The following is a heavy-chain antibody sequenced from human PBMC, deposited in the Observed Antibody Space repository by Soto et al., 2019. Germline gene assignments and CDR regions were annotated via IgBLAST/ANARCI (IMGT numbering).Heavy chain of an antibody. Sequence: GGSLRLSCVASGFLFNSYSMNWVRQAPGKGLDWISYINSGSTSVFYADSVKGRFTISRDNAKNSLYLQMNSLRAEDTAVYYCGSSASPDAYWGQGTLVTVSS. V-gene: IGHV3-48*01. CDR1: GFLFNSYS. CDR3: GSSASPDAY. CDR2: INSGSTSV. D-gene: IGHD3-22*01. J-gene: IGHJ4*02.